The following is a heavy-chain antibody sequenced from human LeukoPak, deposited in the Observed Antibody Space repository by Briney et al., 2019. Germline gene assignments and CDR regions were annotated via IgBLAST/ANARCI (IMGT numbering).Heavy chain of an antibody. V-gene: IGHV6-1*01. Sequence: QSLSLTCDISGDSLSSNSATWTWVRQSPSRGLEWLGRTYYGSKGYIDYAVSVKSPITINPGTSKNQFSLQLNSVTPEDTAVYYCARGSSSSSWYFEYWGQGTLVTVSS. D-gene: IGHD6-13*01. CDR1: GDSLSSNSAT. J-gene: IGHJ4*02. CDR2: TYYGSKGYI. CDR3: ARGSSSSSWYFEY.